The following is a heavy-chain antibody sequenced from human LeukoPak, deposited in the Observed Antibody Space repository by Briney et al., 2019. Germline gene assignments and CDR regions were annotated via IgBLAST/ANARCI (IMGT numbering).Heavy chain of an antibody. D-gene: IGHD4-11*01. CDR1: GFTFNTYA. CDR3: ARDHSNYVLPSFGKPYYYMDV. V-gene: IGHV3-21*01. CDR2: ISSSSSSSYI. Sequence: PGGSLRLSCAVTGFTFNTYATHWVRQAPGKGLEWVSSISSSSSSSYIYYADSVKGRFTISRDNAKNSLYLQMNSLRAEDTAVYYCARDHSNYVLPSFGKPYYYMDVWGKGTTVTVSS. J-gene: IGHJ6*03.